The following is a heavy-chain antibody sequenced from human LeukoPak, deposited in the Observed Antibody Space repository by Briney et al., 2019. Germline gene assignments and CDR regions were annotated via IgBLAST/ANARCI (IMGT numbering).Heavy chain of an antibody. CDR1: GYSISSGYY. D-gene: IGHD3-16*02. Sequence: SETLSLTCTVSGYSISSGYYWGWIRQPPGKGLDWIGSIYHSGSTYYSPSLKSRVTISIDTSKNQFSLKLSSVTAADTAVYYCARFPYDYVWGNYRFDYWGQGTLVTVSS. J-gene: IGHJ4*02. V-gene: IGHV4-38-2*02. CDR3: ARFPYDYVWGNYRFDY. CDR2: IYHSGST.